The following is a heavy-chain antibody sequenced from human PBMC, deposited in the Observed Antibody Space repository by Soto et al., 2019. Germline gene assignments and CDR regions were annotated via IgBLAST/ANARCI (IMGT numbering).Heavy chain of an antibody. CDR3: ARHSYTAYFDY. D-gene: IGHD2-2*02. Sequence: PSETLSLTCTVSGGSISSYYWSWIRQPPGKGLEWIGYIYYSGSTNYNPSLKSRVTISVDTSKNQFSLKLSSVTAADTAVYYCARHSYTAYFDYWGQGTLVTVSS. V-gene: IGHV4-59*08. CDR1: GGSISSYY. J-gene: IGHJ4*02. CDR2: IYYSGST.